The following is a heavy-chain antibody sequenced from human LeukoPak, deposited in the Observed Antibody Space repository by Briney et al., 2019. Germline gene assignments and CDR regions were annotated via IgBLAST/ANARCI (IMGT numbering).Heavy chain of an antibody. CDR1: GFTFSSYA. Sequence: GGSLRLSCAASGFTFSSYAMHWVRQAPGKGLEWVAVISYDGSNKYYADSVKGRFTISRDNSKNTLYLQMNSLRAEDTAGYYCARDLASGYIDYWGQGTLVTVSS. CDR3: ARDLASGYIDY. V-gene: IGHV3-30*04. CDR2: ISYDGSNK. D-gene: IGHD3-3*01. J-gene: IGHJ4*02.